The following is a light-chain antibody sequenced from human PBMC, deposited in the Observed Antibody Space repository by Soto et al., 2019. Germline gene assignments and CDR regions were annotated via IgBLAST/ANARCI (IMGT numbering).Light chain of an antibody. CDR1: QSVSNY. CDR2: AAS. Sequence: DIVLTQSPATLSLSPGEGATLSCRASQSVSNYLGWYQQKPGQPPRLLVYAASKSDTGFPARFSGRGSGTDFTLTISSLEPEDFAVYYCQQRRNWPRTFGQGTKVEIK. CDR3: QQRRNWPRT. V-gene: IGKV3-11*01. J-gene: IGKJ1*01.